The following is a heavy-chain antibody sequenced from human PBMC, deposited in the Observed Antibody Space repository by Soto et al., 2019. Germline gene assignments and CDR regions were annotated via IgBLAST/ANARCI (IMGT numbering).Heavy chain of an antibody. CDR1: GFSFSDYA. Sequence: PGEYLRHSCGASGFSFSDYAMSWFRQAPGKELEWVSVISESGGSTHYADSVRGRFTVSRDNSKNSLSLRMNSLRDEDTAVYFCAKRILYSCGWYSPIFYYCGQGALVTGSA. CDR3: AKRILYSCGWYSPIFYY. V-gene: IGHV3-23*01. D-gene: IGHD6-13*01. J-gene: IGHJ4*02. CDR2: ISESGGST.